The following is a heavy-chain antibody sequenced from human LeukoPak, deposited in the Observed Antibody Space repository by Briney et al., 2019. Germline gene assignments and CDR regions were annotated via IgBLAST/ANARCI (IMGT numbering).Heavy chain of an antibody. Sequence: PSETLSLTCTVSGGSISSGGYYWSWIRQPPGKGLEWIGYIYHSGSTYYNPSLKSRVTISVDRSKNQFSLKLSSVTAADTAVYYCARGFGIAAAAMGDWGQGTLVTVSS. J-gene: IGHJ4*02. CDR1: GGSISSGGYY. V-gene: IGHV4-30-2*01. CDR3: ARGFGIAAAAMGD. CDR2: IYHSGST. D-gene: IGHD6-13*01.